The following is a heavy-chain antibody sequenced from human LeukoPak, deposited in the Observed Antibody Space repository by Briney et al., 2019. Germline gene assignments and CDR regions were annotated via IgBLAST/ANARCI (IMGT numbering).Heavy chain of an antibody. Sequence: GGSLRLSCAASGFTFSSYGMHWVRQAPGKGLEWVAFIRSDGSNKYYADSVKGRFTISRDNSKNTLYLQMNSLRPEDTAVYYCAKDYSKTSYYGSGTYYRPNWFDPWGQGTLVIVSS. CDR2: IRSDGSNK. J-gene: IGHJ5*02. V-gene: IGHV3-30*02. CDR1: GFTFSSYG. D-gene: IGHD3-10*01. CDR3: AKDYSKTSYYGSGTYYRPNWFDP.